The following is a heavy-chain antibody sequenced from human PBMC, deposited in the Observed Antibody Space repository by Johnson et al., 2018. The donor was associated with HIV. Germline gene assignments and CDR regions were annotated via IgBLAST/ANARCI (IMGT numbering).Heavy chain of an antibody. CDR1: GFSFSNTW. Sequence: VLLVESGGSLVKPGGSLRLSCAASGFSFSNTWMSWVRQAPGKGLEWVARIKSKSDGGTTDYAAPVKGRFTISRDDSNNTLYLQMNSLKTEDTAVYYCTTDLIVVIPIGAFDVWGQGTTVTV. V-gene: IGHV3-15*01. CDR3: TTDLIVVIPIGAFDV. J-gene: IGHJ3*01. CDR2: IKSKSDGGTT. D-gene: IGHD3-16*01.